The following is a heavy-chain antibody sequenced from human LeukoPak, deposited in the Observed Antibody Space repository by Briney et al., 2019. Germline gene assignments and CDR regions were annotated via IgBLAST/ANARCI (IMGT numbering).Heavy chain of an antibody. V-gene: IGHV4-4*07. CDR2: IYTSGST. CDR3: ARGIHSGYDRSFDY. D-gene: IGHD5-12*01. Sequence: SETLSLTCTVSGGSISSYYWSWIRQPAGKGLEWIGRIYTSGSTNYNPSLKSRVTISVDTSKSQFSLTLSSVTAADTAVYYCARGIHSGYDRSFDYWGQGTLVTVSS. J-gene: IGHJ4*02. CDR1: GGSISSYY.